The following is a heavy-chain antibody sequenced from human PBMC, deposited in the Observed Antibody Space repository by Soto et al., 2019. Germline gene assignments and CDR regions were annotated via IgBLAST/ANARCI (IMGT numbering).Heavy chain of an antibody. Sequence: QVQLQESGPGLVKPSQTLSLTCTVSGGSISSGGYYWSWIRQHPGKGLEWIGYIYYSGSTYYNPSLKSRVTISVDTSKNQFSLKLSAVTAADTAVYYCARKLTTVKHWYFDLWGRGTLVTVSS. CDR1: GGSISSGGYY. V-gene: IGHV4-31*03. CDR3: ARKLTTVKHWYFDL. CDR2: IYYSGST. D-gene: IGHD4-17*01. J-gene: IGHJ2*01.